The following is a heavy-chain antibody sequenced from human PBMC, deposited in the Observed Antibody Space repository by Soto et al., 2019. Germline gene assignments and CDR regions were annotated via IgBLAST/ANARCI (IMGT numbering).Heavy chain of an antibody. J-gene: IGHJ3*02. CDR2: IYYGGST. CDR1: GGSIGSSY. CDR3: ARDLGSAAFAI. Sequence: LPETLSLTWTVAGGSIGSSYWSWTRQPPGKGLEYIGYIYYGGSTNYNPSLKSRVTISVDTSKNQFSLKLSSVTAADTAVYYCARDLGSAAFAIWGQGTMVTVSS. V-gene: IGHV4-59*01. D-gene: IGHD1-26*01.